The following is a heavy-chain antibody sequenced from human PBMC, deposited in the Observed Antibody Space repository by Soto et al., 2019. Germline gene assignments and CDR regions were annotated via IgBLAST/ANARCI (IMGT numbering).Heavy chain of an antibody. V-gene: IGHV4-34*01. CDR1: GGSFSGYY. J-gene: IGHJ3*02. CDR2: INHSGST. Sequence: QVQLQQWGAGLLKPSETLSLTCAVYGGSFSGYYWSWIRQPPGKGLEWIGEINHSGSTNYNPSLKSRVTISVDTYKNQFSLKLSSVTAADTAVYYCARGRIVATIPTDAFDIWGQGTMVTVSS. D-gene: IGHD5-12*01. CDR3: ARGRIVATIPTDAFDI.